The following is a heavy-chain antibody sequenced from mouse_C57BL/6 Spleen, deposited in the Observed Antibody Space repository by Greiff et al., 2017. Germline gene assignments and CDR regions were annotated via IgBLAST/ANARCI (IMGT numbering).Heavy chain of an antibody. V-gene: IGHV5-17*01. J-gene: IGHJ3*01. CDR1: GFTFSDYG. CDR2: ISSGSSTI. D-gene: IGHD1-1*01. Sequence: EVKLMESGGGLVKPGGSLKLSCAASGFTFSDYGMHWVRQAPEKGLEWVAYISSGSSTIYYADTVKGRFTISRDNAKNTLFLQMTSLRSEDTAMYYCARHYYGSSFAYWGQGTLVTVSA. CDR3: ARHYYGSSFAY.